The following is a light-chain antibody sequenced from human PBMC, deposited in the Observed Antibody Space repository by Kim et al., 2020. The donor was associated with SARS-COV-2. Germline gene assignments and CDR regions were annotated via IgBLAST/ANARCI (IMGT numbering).Light chain of an antibody. CDR2: GTS. CDR3: QQFKSFPPT. V-gene: IGKV1-13*02. CDR1: QGIGTS. J-gene: IGKJ1*01. Sequence: AIQLAQSPSSLSASAGDRVTITCRASQGIGTSLAWYRQRPGKAPQLLMEGTSTLESGVPSGFTGSGSGTDFILTISSLQPEDFATYYCQQFKSFPPTFGQGTKVDIK.